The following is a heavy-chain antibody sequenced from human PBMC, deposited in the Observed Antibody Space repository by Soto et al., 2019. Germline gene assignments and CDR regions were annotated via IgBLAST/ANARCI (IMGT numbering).Heavy chain of an antibody. D-gene: IGHD3-3*01. V-gene: IGHV1-18*01. CDR1: GYTFTSYG. Sequence: QVQLVQSGAEVKKPGASVKVSCKASGYTFTSYGISWVRQAPGQGLEWMGWISAYNGNTNYAQKLQGRVTMTTDTTTSPAYMERRSLSSDDTAVYYCARHGYYDFWSGYGRDYYYYYGMDVWGPGTTVTVSS. CDR2: ISAYNGNT. CDR3: ARHGYYDFWSGYGRDYYYYYGMDV. J-gene: IGHJ6*02.